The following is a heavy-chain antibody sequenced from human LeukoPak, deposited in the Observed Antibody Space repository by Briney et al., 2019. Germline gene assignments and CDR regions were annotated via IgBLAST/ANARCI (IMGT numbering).Heavy chain of an antibody. Sequence: GGSLRLPCAASGYPFSRYDMSWVPHAPGKGLEWVSAISGSGGSTYYADSVKGRFTISRDNSKNTLYLQMNSLRAEDTAVYYCAKSPRSKTIFGVVLYYFDYWGQGTLVTVSS. J-gene: IGHJ4*02. CDR1: GYPFSRYD. CDR2: ISGSGGST. CDR3: AKSPRSKTIFGVVLYYFDY. V-gene: IGHV3-23*01. D-gene: IGHD3-3*01.